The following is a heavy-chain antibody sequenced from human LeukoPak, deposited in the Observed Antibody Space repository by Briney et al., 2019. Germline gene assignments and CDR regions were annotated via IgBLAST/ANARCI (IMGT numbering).Heavy chain of an antibody. V-gene: IGHV3-53*01. CDR3: ARGAGYNYPYYFDY. CDR2: VYGGGNI. CDR1: GFTVSSNY. J-gene: IGHJ4*02. Sequence: GGSLRLSCAASGFTVSSNYMNWVRQAPGKGLEWVSVVYGGGNIYYADSVKGRFTISRDNSKNTLYLQMNSLRAEDTAVYYCARGAGYNYPYYFDYWGQGTLVTVSS. D-gene: IGHD5-24*01.